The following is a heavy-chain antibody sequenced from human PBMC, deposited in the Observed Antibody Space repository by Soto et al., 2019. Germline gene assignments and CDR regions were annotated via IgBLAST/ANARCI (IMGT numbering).Heavy chain of an antibody. CDR3: TTVTTVDYYFDY. Sequence: GGSLRLSCAASRLTFSGRYMDWLPQAPGKGLEWVGRIRKKTNSDTTEYAASVKGRFIISRDDSTNSLYLQMSSLKTEDTAVYYCTTVTTVDYYFDYWGQGTLVTASS. CDR1: RLTFSGRY. V-gene: IGHV3-72*01. D-gene: IGHD4-17*01. J-gene: IGHJ4*02. CDR2: IRKKTNSDTT.